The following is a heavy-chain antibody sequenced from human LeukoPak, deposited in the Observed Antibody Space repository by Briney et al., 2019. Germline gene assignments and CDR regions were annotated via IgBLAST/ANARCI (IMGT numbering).Heavy chain of an antibody. V-gene: IGHV3-23*01. D-gene: IGHD5-18*01. J-gene: IGHJ4*02. CDR3: ARDGPEWIQLDLRIRDY. CDR2: ISGSGGST. CDR1: GFTFSTYA. Sequence: GGSLRLSCAASGFTFSTYAMSWVRQAPGKGLEWVSTISGSGGSTYYADSVKGRFTISRDNSRNTLYLQMSSLRAEDTAVYYCARDGPEWIQLDLRIRDYWGQGTLVTVSS.